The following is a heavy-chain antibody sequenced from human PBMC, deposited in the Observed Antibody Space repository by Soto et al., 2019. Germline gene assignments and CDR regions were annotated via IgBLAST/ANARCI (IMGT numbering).Heavy chain of an antibody. CDR1: GFSFTSYT. Sequence: EVQLVESGGGLVKPGGSLRVSCAASGFSFTSYTMNWVRQTPGKGLEWVASISAGGRSIYYADSLKGRSTVSRDNAKSSLYLQMNSLRAEDTAVYYCARSPPGNPFDIWGHGTMVTVSS. D-gene: IGHD3-10*01. CDR3: ARSPPGNPFDI. V-gene: IGHV3-21*06. CDR2: ISAGGRSI. J-gene: IGHJ3*02.